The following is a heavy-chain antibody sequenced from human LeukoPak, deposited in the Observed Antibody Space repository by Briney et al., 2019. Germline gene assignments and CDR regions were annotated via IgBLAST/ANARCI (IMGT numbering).Heavy chain of an antibody. CDR1: GGSISSYY. D-gene: IGHD3-22*01. Sequence: KPSETLSLTCTVSGGSISSYYWSWIRQPPGKGLEWIGYIYYSGSTNYNPSLKSRVTISVDTSKNQFSLKLSSVTAADTAVYYCARHPPYYYDSSGYYTDYWGQGTLVTVSS. J-gene: IGHJ4*02. CDR2: IYYSGST. CDR3: ARHPPYYYDSSGYYTDY. V-gene: IGHV4-59*08.